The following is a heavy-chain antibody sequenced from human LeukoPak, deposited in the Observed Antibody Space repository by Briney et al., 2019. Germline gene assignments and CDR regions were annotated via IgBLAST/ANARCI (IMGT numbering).Heavy chain of an antibody. J-gene: IGHJ3*02. CDR1: GYTFTSYG. CDR3: AGDSDGNDAFDI. V-gene: IGHV1-18*01. CDR2: ISAYNGNT. D-gene: IGHD6-13*01. Sequence: ASVKVSCKASGYTFTSYGISWVRQAPGQGLEWMGWISAYNGNTNYAQKLQGRVTMTTDTSTSTAYMELRSLRSDDTAVYYCAGDSDGNDAFDIWGQGTMVTVSS.